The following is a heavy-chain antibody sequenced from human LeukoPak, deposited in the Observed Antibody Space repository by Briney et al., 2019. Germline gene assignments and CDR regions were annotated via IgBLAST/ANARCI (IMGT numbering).Heavy chain of an antibody. V-gene: IGHV3-20*04. CDR2: FNWNGGRT. CDR3: ARAASYYYYYYMDL. CDR1: GFTFDDYG. Sequence: GGSLRLSCAASGFTFDDYGMSWVRQAPGKGLEWVSGFNWNGGRTGYADSVKGRFTISRDNARNSLYLQMNSPRAEDTALYFRARAASYYYYYYMDLWGRGTTVTVSS. J-gene: IGHJ6*03.